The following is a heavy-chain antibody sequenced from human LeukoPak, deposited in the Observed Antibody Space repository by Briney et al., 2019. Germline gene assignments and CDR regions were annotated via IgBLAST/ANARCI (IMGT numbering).Heavy chain of an antibody. CDR3: SRSAYYDGSGNYYDY. Sequence: GGSLRHSCAASGLSFGFYAMSWVRQAPGKGLVWVSRISDGGSTTTYADSVKGRFTISRDNAKNTLYLQMNGLRAEDTAVYYCSRSAYYDGSGNYYDYWGQGTLVTVSS. V-gene: IGHV3-74*01. J-gene: IGHJ4*02. D-gene: IGHD3-22*01. CDR1: GLSFGFYA. CDR2: ISDGGSTT.